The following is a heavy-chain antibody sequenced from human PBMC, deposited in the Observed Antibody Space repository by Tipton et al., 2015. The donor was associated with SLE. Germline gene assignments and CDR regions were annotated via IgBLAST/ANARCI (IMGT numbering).Heavy chain of an antibody. Sequence: TLSLTCTVSGGSISSSSYYWGWIRQPPGKGLEWIGGIYYSGSTYYNPSLKSRVTISVDTSKNQFSLKLSSVTAADTAVYYCARRGSYYCFDYWGQGTLVTVSS. CDR2: IYYSGST. J-gene: IGHJ4*02. V-gene: IGHV4-39*01. D-gene: IGHD1-26*01. CDR1: GGSISSSSYY. CDR3: ARRGSYYCFDY.